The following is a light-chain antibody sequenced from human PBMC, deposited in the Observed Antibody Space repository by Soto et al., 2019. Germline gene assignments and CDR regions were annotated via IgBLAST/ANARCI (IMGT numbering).Light chain of an antibody. J-gene: IGLJ1*01. V-gene: IGLV1-40*01. CDR2: GNS. Sequence: QSLLTQPPSVSGAPGQRVTISYTGSSSNIGAGYGVHWYQQLPGTAPKLLIYGNSNRPSGVPDRFSGSKSGTSASLAITGLQAEDEADYYCQSYDSSLSAPYVFGTGTKVTVL. CDR3: QSYDSSLSAPYV. CDR1: SSNIGAGYG.